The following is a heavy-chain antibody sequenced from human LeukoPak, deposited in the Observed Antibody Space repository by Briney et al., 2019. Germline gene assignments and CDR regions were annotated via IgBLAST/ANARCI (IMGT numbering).Heavy chain of an antibody. J-gene: IGHJ4*02. D-gene: IGHD6-19*01. CDR1: GYSISSGYY. Sequence: SETLSLTCTVSGYSISSGYYWGWIRQPPGQGLEWIGRIYHSGSTYYNPSLKSRVTISVDTSKNHFSLKLSSVTAADTAVYYCARGGSVAGTGFDYWGQGTLVTVSS. CDR3: ARGGSVAGTGFDY. CDR2: IYHSGST. V-gene: IGHV4-38-2*02.